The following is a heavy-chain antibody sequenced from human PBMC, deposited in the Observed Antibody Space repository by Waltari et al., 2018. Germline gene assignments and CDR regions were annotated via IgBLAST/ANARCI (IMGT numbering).Heavy chain of an antibody. V-gene: IGHV3-48*04. CDR3: ARDFGYYDGSRWVAGGLDV. Sequence: EAQFVESGGGLVQPGGSLRLSCAGSGLIFSGYSTNWVRLAPGKGVELVSYISASSGFRNYADSVKGRFSISRDNAKNSLYLQMNSLTAEDTAVYYCARDFGYYDGSRWVAGGLDVWGQGTTVIVSS. CDR1: GLIFSGYS. J-gene: IGHJ6*02. CDR2: ISASSGFR. D-gene: IGHD3-10*01.